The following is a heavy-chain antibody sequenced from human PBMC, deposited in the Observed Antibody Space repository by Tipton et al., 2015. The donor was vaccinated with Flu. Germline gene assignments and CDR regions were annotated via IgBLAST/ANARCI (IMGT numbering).Heavy chain of an antibody. J-gene: IGHJ4*02. D-gene: IGHD6-6*01. CDR2: ISGTSNSI. CDR3: AKSSEYYGSSSPQV. Sequence: SLRLSCAASGFTFRNFGMSWVRQAPGQGLEWVSSISGTSNSIYYADSVKGRFTISRDNSKNTLYLQMNSLRAEDTAVYYCAKSSEYYGSSSPQVWGQGTLVTVSS. CDR1: GFTFRNFG. V-gene: IGHV3-23*01.